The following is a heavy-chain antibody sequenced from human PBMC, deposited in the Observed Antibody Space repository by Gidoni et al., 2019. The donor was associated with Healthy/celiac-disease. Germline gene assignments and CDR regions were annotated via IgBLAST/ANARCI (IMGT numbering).Heavy chain of an antibody. CDR3: TRAIYCSSTSCPSPYYFDY. J-gene: IGHJ4*02. CDR2: IRSKAYGGTT. V-gene: IGHV3-49*03. D-gene: IGHD2-2*01. Sequence: DVQRVESGGGLVQPGRSLRLTFPASGFTSGDSAMSWFRLAPGEGLEWVGFIRSKAYGGTTEYAASVKGRFTISRDDTKSIAYLQMNSRKTEDTAVYYCTRAIYCSSTSCPSPYYFDYWGQGTLVTVSS. CDR1: GFTSGDSA.